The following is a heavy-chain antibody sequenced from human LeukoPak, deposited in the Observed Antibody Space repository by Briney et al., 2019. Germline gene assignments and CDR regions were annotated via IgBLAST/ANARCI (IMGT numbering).Heavy chain of an antibody. CDR2: THYSGAT. CDR1: GGSISSYY. CDR3: ESGYCGGACQLGGVDM. J-gene: IGHJ3*02. Sequence: SETLSLTCTGSGGSISSYYCSWLRQPPGKGLEYIGYTHYSGATNYNPSLNSRVTISLDTCGNQFSLKLRSVTAADTAVYYCESGYCGGACQLGGVDMWDQGTMVTVSS. V-gene: IGHV4-59*01. D-gene: IGHD2-21*02.